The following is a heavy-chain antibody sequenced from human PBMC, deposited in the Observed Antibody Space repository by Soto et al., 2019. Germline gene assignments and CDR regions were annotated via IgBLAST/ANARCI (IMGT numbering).Heavy chain of an antibody. Sequence: QVQLVESGGGVVQPGRSLRLSCAASGFTFSSYGMHWVRQAPGKGLEWVAVISYDGSNKYYADSVKGRFTISRDNSKNTLYLQMNSLRAEDTAVYYCAKRGWLTSSSWYVFDYWGQGTLVTVSS. CDR2: ISYDGSNK. CDR3: AKRGWLTSSSWYVFDY. CDR1: GFTFSSYG. J-gene: IGHJ4*02. V-gene: IGHV3-30*18. D-gene: IGHD6-13*01.